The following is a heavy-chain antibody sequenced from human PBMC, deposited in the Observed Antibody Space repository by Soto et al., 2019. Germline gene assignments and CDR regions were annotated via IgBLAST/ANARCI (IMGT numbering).Heavy chain of an antibody. CDR3: ARDFGICGGDCHGQFDY. J-gene: IGHJ4*02. CDR2: IWYDGSNK. D-gene: IGHD2-21*02. Sequence: ESGGGVVQPGRSLRLSCAASGFTFSSYGMHWVRQAPGKGLEWVAVIWYDGSNKYYADSVKGRFTISRDNSKNTLYLQMNSLRAEDTAVYYCARDFGICGGDCHGQFDYWGQGTLVTVSS. CDR1: GFTFSSYG. V-gene: IGHV3-33*01.